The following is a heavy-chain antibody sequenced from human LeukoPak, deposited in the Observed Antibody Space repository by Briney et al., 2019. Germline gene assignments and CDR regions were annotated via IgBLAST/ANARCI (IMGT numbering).Heavy chain of an antibody. V-gene: IGHV4-59*01. D-gene: IGHD6-19*01. CDR1: GGSISSYY. CDR3: ARGLAGYSGGDDAFDI. J-gene: IGHJ3*02. CDR2: IYYSGST. Sequence: SETLSLTCTVSGGSISSYYWSWFRQVPGKGLEWIGYIYYSGSTNYNPSLKSRVTISVDTSKNQFSLKVNSVTAADAAVYYCARGLAGYSGGDDAFDIWGQGAMVTVSS.